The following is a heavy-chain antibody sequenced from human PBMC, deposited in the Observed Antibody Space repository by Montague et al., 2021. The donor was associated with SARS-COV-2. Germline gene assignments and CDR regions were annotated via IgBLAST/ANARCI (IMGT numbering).Heavy chain of an antibody. Sequence: SLRLSCPASGFTLSNYHMTWVRQAPGKGLQWVSYISRDSAEIYYAESVKGRFTISRDNDRSALYLQMNTLRNEDTAMYYCARDSGITGADDYWGQGTLVVVSS. CDR3: ARDSGITGADDY. D-gene: IGHD1-14*01. CDR2: ISRDSAEI. V-gene: IGHV3-48*02. J-gene: IGHJ4*02. CDR1: GFTLSNYH.